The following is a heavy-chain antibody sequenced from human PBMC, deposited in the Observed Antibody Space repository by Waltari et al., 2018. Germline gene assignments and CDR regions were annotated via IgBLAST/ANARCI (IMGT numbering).Heavy chain of an antibody. CDR2: TSGSSGST. CDR1: GFIFSSFA. CDR3: TKMRRNLPRDIIDN. V-gene: IGHV3-23*01. Sequence: EVQLLESGGGLVQRGGSLRLSCSVSGFIFSSFAMRGVRHNPGKGREWGAGTSGSSGSTYYADSVQGRFTISRDNSKKRVFLQMNSLRAEDTATYYCTKMRRNLPRDIIDNWGQGTQVIIAS. J-gene: IGHJ4*02.